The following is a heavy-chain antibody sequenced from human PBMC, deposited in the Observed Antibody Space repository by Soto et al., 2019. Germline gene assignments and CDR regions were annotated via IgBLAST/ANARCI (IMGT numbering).Heavy chain of an antibody. J-gene: IGHJ6*02. CDR3: VCLSTYSYTMDV. D-gene: IGHD3-16*02. Sequence: SETLSLTCTVSGGPISRSTYYWGWIRQPPGKGLEWIGNIYYSGTTYYNPSLKSRVTISVDTSKNQFSLRVTSATAADTSIYYCVCLSTYSYTMDVWGQGTTVTVSS. CDR2: IYYSGTT. CDR1: GGPISRSTYY. V-gene: IGHV4-39*01.